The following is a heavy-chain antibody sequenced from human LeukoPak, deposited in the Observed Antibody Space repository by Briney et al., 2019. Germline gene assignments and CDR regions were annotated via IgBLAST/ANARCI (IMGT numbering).Heavy chain of an antibody. CDR2: ISGSGGVT. D-gene: IGHD2-2*01. Sequence: GGSLRLSRAASGFTFISYAMNWVRQAPGKGLEWVSAISGSGGVTYYADSVQGRFTISRDNSKNTLYLQMHSLRAEDTAVYYCAKEVKSQYCSSTSCYHEYFQHWGQGTLVIV. CDR3: AKEVKSQYCSSTSCYHEYFQH. J-gene: IGHJ1*01. CDR1: GFTFISYA. V-gene: IGHV3-23*01.